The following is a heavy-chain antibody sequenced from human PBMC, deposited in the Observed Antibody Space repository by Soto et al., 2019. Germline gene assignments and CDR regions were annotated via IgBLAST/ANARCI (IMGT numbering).Heavy chain of an antibody. J-gene: IGHJ6*03. CDR2: ISGSGGST. CDR3: AKNSGYDYFDYYYYMDV. Sequence: GGSLRLSCAASGFTFSSYAMSWVRQAPGKGLEWVSAISGSGGSTYYADSVKGRFTISRDNSKNTLYLQMNSLRAEDTAVYYCAKNSGYDYFDYYYYMDVWGKGTTVTVSS. V-gene: IGHV3-23*01. CDR1: GFTFSSYA. D-gene: IGHD5-12*01.